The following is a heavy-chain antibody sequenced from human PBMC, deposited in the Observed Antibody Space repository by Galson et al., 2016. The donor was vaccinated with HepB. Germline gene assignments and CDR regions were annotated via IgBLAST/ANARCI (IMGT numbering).Heavy chain of an antibody. CDR2: ISSDGSNE. Sequence: SLRLSCAASGLTFSNYGMHWVRQAPGKGLEWVAVISSDGSNEWYADSVKGRFTISRDNSQNTLSLQMSSLRPEDTAAYYCAREAERWNYLDYWGQGALVTVSS. D-gene: IGHD5-24*01. CDR1: GLTFSNYG. J-gene: IGHJ4*02. CDR3: AREAERWNYLDY. V-gene: IGHV3-30*19.